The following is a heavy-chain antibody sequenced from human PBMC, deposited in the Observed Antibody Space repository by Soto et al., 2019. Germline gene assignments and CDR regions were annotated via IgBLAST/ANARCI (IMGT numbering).Heavy chain of an antibody. CDR3: AREVGDIELDAFDI. D-gene: IGHD5-12*01. V-gene: IGHV3-7*01. Sequence: GGSLSLTCAASGFTFSSYWMSWVRQAPGKGLEWVANIKQDGSEKYYVYSVKGRFTTFRDNAKNSLYLQMNSLGAEASAVEYCAREVGDIELDAFDIWGQGTMVTVSS. CDR1: GFTFSSYW. CDR2: IKQDGSEK. J-gene: IGHJ3*02.